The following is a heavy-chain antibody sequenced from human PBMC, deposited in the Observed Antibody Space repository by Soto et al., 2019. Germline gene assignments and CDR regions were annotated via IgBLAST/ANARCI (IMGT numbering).Heavy chain of an antibody. D-gene: IGHD3-10*01. J-gene: IGHJ4*02. Sequence: PGGSLRLSCAASGFIFKMYWMHWVRQSPGKGLVWISRIYNDGTYSDYADSVRGRFTISRDNVNDTLYLQMNNLRAEDSGLYYCTRGPRPISTGTGAYWGQGTQGT. CDR3: TRGPRPISTGTGAY. V-gene: IGHV3-74*01. CDR1: GFIFKMYW. CDR2: IYNDGTYS.